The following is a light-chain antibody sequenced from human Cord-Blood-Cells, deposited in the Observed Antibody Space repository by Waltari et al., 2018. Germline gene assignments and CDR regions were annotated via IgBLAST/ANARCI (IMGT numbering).Light chain of an antibody. CDR3: QQRSNWPPLT. V-gene: IGKV3-11*01. CDR2: DAS. CDR1: QSVSSY. J-gene: IGKJ4*01. Sequence: EIVLTQSPATLSLSPGERATLSCRASQSVSSYLAWYQQKPGQAPRLLIDDASNRATGIPARFSGSGSGTDFTLTISSLEPEDFAVYYCQQRSNWPPLTCGGGTKVEIK.